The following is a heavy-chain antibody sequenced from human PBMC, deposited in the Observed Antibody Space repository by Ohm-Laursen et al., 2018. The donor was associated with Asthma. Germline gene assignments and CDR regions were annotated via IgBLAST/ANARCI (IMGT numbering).Heavy chain of an antibody. Sequence: ESLKISCKGSGYSFTSYWISWVRQMPGKGLEWMGRIDPSDSYTNYSPSFQGHVTISADKSISTAYLQWSSLKASDTAMYYCANLRTYYYDSSGYSSDYWGQGTLVTVSS. CDR2: IDPSDSYT. D-gene: IGHD3-22*01. V-gene: IGHV5-10-1*01. J-gene: IGHJ4*02. CDR3: ANLRTYYYDSSGYSSDY. CDR1: GYSFTSYW.